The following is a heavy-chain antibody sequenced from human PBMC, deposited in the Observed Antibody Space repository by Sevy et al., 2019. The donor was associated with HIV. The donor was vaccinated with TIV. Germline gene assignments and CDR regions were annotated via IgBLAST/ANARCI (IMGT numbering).Heavy chain of an antibody. V-gene: IGHV1-2*06. CDR2: IKPNSGGT. CDR3: AGGYWSGGSGRQTGHYYYGMDV. J-gene: IGHJ6*02. D-gene: IGHD2-15*01. CDR1: GSTFTGYY. Sequence: ASVKVSCKASGSTFTGYYMHWVRQAPGQGLEWMGRIKPNSGGTNYAQKFQGRVTMTRDTSISTAYMELSRLRSDDTAVYYCAGGYWSGGSGRQTGHYYYGMDVWGQGTTVTVSS.